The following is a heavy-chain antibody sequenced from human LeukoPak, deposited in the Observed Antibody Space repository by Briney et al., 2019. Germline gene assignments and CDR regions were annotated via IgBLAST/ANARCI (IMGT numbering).Heavy chain of an antibody. D-gene: IGHD3-3*01. CDR3: ARDLRFLEWAFDC. CDR1: GFTFSSYA. Sequence: PGGSLRLSCAASGFTFSSYAMHWVRQAPGKGLEWVAVISYDGSNKYYADSVKGRFTISRDNSKNTLYLQMNSLRAEDTAVYYCARDLRFLEWAFDCWGQGTLVTVSS. J-gene: IGHJ4*02. V-gene: IGHV3-30*04. CDR2: ISYDGSNK.